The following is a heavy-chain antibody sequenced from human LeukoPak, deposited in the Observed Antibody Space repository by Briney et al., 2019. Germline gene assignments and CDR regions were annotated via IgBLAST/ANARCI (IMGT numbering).Heavy chain of an antibody. J-gene: IGHJ4*02. Sequence: GGSLSLSCTASGFSFSGHWMHWARQLPGKGLVWVSRISPTGSTTSYADSVKGRFTVSRDNAKNTLYLQVNNLRAEDTAVYYCARGPNSNWSGLDFWGQGTLLTVSS. V-gene: IGHV3-74*01. CDR1: GFSFSGHW. CDR2: ISPTGSTT. CDR3: ARGPNSNWSGLDF. D-gene: IGHD6-6*01.